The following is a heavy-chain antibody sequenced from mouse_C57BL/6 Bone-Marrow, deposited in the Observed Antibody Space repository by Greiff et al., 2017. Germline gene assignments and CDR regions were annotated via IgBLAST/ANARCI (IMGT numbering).Heavy chain of an antibody. D-gene: IGHD1-1*01. V-gene: IGHV5-4*01. CDR3: ARDRAYYYGSSYWYFDV. J-gene: IGHJ1*03. Sequence: EVKLEESGGGLVKPGGSLKLSCAASGFTFSSYAMSWVRQTPEKRLEWVATISDGGSYTYYPDNVKGRFTISRDNAKNNLYLQMSHLKSEDTAMYYCARDRAYYYGSSYWYFDVWGTGTTVTVSS. CDR2: ISDGGSYT. CDR1: GFTFSSYA.